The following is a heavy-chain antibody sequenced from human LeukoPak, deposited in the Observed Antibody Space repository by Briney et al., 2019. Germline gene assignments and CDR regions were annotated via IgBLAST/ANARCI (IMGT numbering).Heavy chain of an antibody. J-gene: IGHJ6*02. CDR3: TTEDGAGPHYYGMDV. CDR1: GFTFSNAW. CDR2: TKSKTDGGTT. D-gene: IGHD4-17*01. V-gene: IGHV3-15*01. Sequence: PGRSLRLSCAASGFTFSNAWMSWVRQAPGKGLEWVGRTKSKTDGGTTDYAAPVKGRFTISRDDSKNTLYLQMNSLKTEDTAVYYCTTEDGAGPHYYGMDVWGQGTTVTVSS.